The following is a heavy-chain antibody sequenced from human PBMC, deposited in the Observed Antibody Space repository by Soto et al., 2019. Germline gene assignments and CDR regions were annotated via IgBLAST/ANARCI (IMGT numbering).Heavy chain of an antibody. V-gene: IGHV4-59*01. CDR3: ARGLNEYPYYFDY. Sequence: ASETLSLTCTVSGDSISIYYWGWIRQPPGKGLECIGYISYTGSTNYSPSLKSRLTISVDTSKNQFSLNLRSVTAADTAVYYCARGLNEYPYYFDYWGQGALVTVSS. CDR1: GDSISIYY. J-gene: IGHJ4*02. D-gene: IGHD6-6*01. CDR2: ISYTGST.